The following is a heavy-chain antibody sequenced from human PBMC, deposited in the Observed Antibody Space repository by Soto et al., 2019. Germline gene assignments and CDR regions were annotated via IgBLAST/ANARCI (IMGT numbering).Heavy chain of an antibody. V-gene: IGHV4-39*01. CDR3: ASPRGYCSGGSCYSYYYGMDV. CDR2: IYYSGST. D-gene: IGHD2-15*01. CDR1: GGSISSSSYY. Sequence: SETLSLTCTVSGGSISSSSYYWGWIRQPPGKGLEWIGSIYYSGSTYYNPSLKSRVTISVDTSKNQFSLKLSSVTAADTAVYYCASPRGYCSGGSCYSYYYGMDVWGQGTTVTVSS. J-gene: IGHJ6*02.